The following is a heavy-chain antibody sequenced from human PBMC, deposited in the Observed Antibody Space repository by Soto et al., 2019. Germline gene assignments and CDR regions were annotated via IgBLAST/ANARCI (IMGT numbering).Heavy chain of an antibody. CDR2: IIPIFGTA. Sequence: SVKVSCKATGGTFSSYAISWVRQAPGQGLEWMGGIIPIFGTANYAQKFQGRVTITADESTSTAYMELSSLRSEDTAVYYCARSSDSSSWYNYFDYWGQGTLVTVSS. CDR3: ARSSDSSSWYNYFDY. CDR1: GGTFSSYA. V-gene: IGHV1-69*13. J-gene: IGHJ4*02. D-gene: IGHD6-13*01.